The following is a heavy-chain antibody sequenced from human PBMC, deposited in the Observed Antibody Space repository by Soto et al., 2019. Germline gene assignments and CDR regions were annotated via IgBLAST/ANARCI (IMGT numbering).Heavy chain of an antibody. CDR2: IYYSGST. V-gene: IGHV4-39*02. J-gene: IGHJ4*02. CDR3: AKEAKDRVYLALVATTIFDY. D-gene: IGHD5-12*01. CDR1: GGSISSSSYY. Sequence: SETLSLTCTVSGGSISSSSYYWGWIRQPPGKGLEWIGSIYYSGSTYYNPSLKSRVTISVDTSKNQFSLKLSSVTAADTAVYYCAKEAKDRVYLALVATTIFDYWGQGTLVTVSS.